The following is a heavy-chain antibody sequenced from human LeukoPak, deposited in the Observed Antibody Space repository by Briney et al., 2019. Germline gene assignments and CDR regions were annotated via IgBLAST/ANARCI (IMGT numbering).Heavy chain of an antibody. CDR2: ISGSGGST. Sequence: GGSLKLSCAASGFTFRTYAMSWVRQAPGKGLEWVSAISGSGGSTYYADSVKGRFTISRDNSKNTLYLQMNSLRAEDTAVYYCAKDPGDYYGSGTYVYWGQGTLVTVSS. CDR1: GFTFRTYA. V-gene: IGHV3-23*01. CDR3: AKDPGDYYGSGTYVY. D-gene: IGHD3-10*01. J-gene: IGHJ4*02.